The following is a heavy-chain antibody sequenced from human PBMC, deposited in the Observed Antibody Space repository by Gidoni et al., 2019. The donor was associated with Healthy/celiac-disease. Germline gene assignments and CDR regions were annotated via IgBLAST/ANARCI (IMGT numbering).Heavy chain of an antibody. CDR3: ARDGVFKFFNAAAGLDLDY. D-gene: IGHD6-13*01. J-gene: IGHJ4*02. V-gene: IGHV3-33*01. Sequence: QVQLVESGGGVVQPGRSLRLSCAASGFTFSSYGMPWVRQAPGKGLVWVAVIWYDGSNKYYADSVKGRFTISRDNSKNTLYLQMNSLRAEDTAVYYCARDGVFKFFNAAAGLDLDYWGQGTLVTVSS. CDR2: IWYDGSNK. CDR1: GFTFSSYG.